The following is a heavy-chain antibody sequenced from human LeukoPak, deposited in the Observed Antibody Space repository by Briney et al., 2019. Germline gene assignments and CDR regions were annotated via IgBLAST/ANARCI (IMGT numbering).Heavy chain of an antibody. CDR2: IHHTGTT. Sequence: SETLSLTCTVSGGSISTNAYYWGWTRQPPGKGLEWITEIHHTGTTYYTPSLKSRVTISVDTSNNHFSLKLNSVTAAGTAVYYCARVTYNGYQHFDYWGQGILVTVSS. D-gene: IGHD3-10*01. CDR3: ARVTYNGYQHFDY. J-gene: IGHJ4*02. V-gene: IGHV4-39*07. CDR1: GGSISTNAYY.